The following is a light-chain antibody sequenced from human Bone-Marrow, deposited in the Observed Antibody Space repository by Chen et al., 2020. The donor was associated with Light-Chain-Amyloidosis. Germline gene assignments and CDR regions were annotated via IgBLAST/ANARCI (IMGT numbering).Light chain of an antibody. CDR2: AVS. Sequence: QSSLTQPASVPGSLGQPSTLPCTGTSGDVGTYNYVSWYQQHPGKAPKVMIYAVSNRPSGVSNRFSGSKSGNTASLTISGLQAEDEADYYCSSFTSSSSYVFGPGTKVTVL. J-gene: IGLJ1*01. CDR1: SGDVGTYNY. CDR3: SSFTSSSSYV. V-gene: IGLV2-14*01.